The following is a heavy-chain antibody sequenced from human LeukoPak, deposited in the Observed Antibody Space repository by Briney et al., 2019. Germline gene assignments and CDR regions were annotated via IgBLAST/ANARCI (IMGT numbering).Heavy chain of an antibody. V-gene: IGHV1-3*01. CDR1: GYTFTSYA. D-gene: IGHD3-16*02. Sequence: ASVKVSCKASGYTFTSYAMHWVRQAPGQRLEWMGWINAGIGNTKYSQKFQGRVTITRDTSASTAYMELSSLRSEDTAVYYCARESLSREFDYWGQGTLVTVSS. CDR2: INAGIGNT. CDR3: ARESLSREFDY. J-gene: IGHJ4*02.